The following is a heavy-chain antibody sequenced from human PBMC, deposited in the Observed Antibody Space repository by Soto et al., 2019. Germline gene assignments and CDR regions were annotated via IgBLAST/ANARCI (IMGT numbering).Heavy chain of an antibody. V-gene: IGHV3-33*01. J-gene: IGHJ2*01. CDR2: IWYDGSNK. Sequence: QVQLVESGGGVVQPGRSLRLSCAASGFTFSSYGMHWVRQAPGKGPEWVAVIWYDGSNKYYADSVKGRFTISRDNSKNTLYLQMNSLRAEDTAVYYCARGPHIVATTHAFDIWGRGTLVTVSS. CDR3: ARGPHIVATTHAFDI. D-gene: IGHD5-12*01. CDR1: GFTFSSYG.